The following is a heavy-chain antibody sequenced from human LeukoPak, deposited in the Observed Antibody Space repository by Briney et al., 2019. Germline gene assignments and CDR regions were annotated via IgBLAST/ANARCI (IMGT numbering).Heavy chain of an antibody. V-gene: IGHV4-59*02. Sequence: SETLSLTCTVSGGSVSGWYCSWIRHPPGKGLEWIGYIYGSGYTNYNPSLKSRVTMSIDTSKNHFSLKLTSVTAADTATYYCARETSLAGFASGLGFNYWGQGILVTVSS. CDR2: IYGSGYT. CDR1: GGSVSGWY. D-gene: IGHD6-19*01. J-gene: IGHJ4*02. CDR3: ARETSLAGFASGLGFNY.